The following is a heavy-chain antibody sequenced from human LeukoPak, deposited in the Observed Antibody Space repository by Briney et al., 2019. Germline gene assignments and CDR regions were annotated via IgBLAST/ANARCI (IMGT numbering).Heavy chain of an antibody. D-gene: IGHD3-3*01. Sequence: ASVKVSCKVSGYTLTELSMHWVRQAPGKGLEWMGGFDPEDGETIYAQKFQGRVTMTEDTSTDTAYMELSSLRSEDTAVYYCATYRVNTIFGVAIHEFNWFDPWGQGTLVTVSS. CDR1: GYTLTELS. CDR2: FDPEDGET. CDR3: ATYRVNTIFGVAIHEFNWFDP. J-gene: IGHJ5*02. V-gene: IGHV1-24*01.